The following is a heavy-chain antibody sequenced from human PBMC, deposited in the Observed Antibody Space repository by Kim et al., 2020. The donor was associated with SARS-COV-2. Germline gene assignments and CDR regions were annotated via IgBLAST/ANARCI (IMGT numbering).Heavy chain of an antibody. CDR1: GGSISSSSYY. V-gene: IGHV4-39*01. Sequence: SETLSLTCNVSGGSISSSSYYWGWIRQPPGKGLEWIGSIYFSGSTYYNPSLKSRLTISVDTSKNQFSLKLNSVTAADTAVYYCARTTVTYGLSFDYWGQG. D-gene: IGHD4-17*01. J-gene: IGHJ4*02. CDR3: ARTTVTYGLSFDY. CDR2: IYFSGST.